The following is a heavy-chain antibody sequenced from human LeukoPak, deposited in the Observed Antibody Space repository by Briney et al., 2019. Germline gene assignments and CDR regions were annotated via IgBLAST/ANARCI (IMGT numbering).Heavy chain of an antibody. V-gene: IGHV1-69*05. J-gene: IGHJ6*03. CDR2: IIPIFGTA. CDR1: GGTFSSYA. CDR3: ARTETGTTFFHYYYYMDV. Sequence: ASVKVSCKASGGTFSSYAISWVRQAPGQGLEWMGGIIPIFGTANQGRVTITTDESTCTAYMELSSLRSEDTAVYYCARTETGTTFFHYYYYMDVWGKGTTVTVSS. D-gene: IGHD1-1*01.